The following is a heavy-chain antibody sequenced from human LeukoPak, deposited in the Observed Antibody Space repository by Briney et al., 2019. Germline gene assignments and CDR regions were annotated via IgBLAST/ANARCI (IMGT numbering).Heavy chain of an antibody. Sequence: ASVKVSCKASGYTFTSYYMHWVRQAPGQGLEWMGWISAYNGNTNYAQKLQGRVTMTTDTSTSTAYMELRSLRSDDTAVYYCARDLMIVPYYFDYWGQGTLVTVSS. D-gene: IGHD3-22*01. CDR3: ARDLMIVPYYFDY. V-gene: IGHV1-18*04. CDR1: GYTFTSYY. CDR2: ISAYNGNT. J-gene: IGHJ4*02.